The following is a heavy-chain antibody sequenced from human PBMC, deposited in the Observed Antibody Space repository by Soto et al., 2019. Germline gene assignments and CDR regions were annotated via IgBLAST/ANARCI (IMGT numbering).Heavy chain of an antibody. D-gene: IGHD6-19*01. Sequence: QVQLVESGGGVVQPGRSLRLSCAASGFTFSSYGMHWVRQAPGKGLEWVAVISYDGSNKYYADSVKGRFTISRDNSKNTLYLQMNSLRAEDTAVYYCAKASWVSGFTFHLKEWGQGTLVTVSS. CDR1: GFTFSSYG. V-gene: IGHV3-30*18. CDR3: AKASWVSGFTFHLKE. J-gene: IGHJ4*02. CDR2: ISYDGSNK.